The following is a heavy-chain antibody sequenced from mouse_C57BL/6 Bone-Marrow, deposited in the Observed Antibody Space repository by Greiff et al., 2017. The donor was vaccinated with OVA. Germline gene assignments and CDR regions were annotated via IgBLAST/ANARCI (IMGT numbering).Heavy chain of an antibody. D-gene: IGHD2-3*01. CDR1: GYAFSSSW. J-gene: IGHJ2*01. V-gene: IGHV1-82*01. CDR2: IYPGDGDT. CDR3: AGHEDGCCASYLDF. Sequence: VQGVESGPELVKPGASVKLSCKASGYAFSSSWMNWVKQRPGKGLEWIGRIYPGDGDTNYNGKFKGKATLTADKSSSTAYMQLSSRTSEDSAVYFCAGHEDGCCASYLDFGGQGTALTVS.